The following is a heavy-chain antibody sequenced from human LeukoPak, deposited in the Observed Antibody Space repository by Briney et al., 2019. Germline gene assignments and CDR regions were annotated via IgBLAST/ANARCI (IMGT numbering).Heavy chain of an antibody. CDR3: ARELSGGWYTADY. J-gene: IGHJ4*02. D-gene: IGHD6-19*01. CDR1: GFTFSDYY. V-gene: IGHV3-11*01. Sequence: PGGSLRLSCAASGFTFSDYYMSWIRQAPGKGLEWVSYISSSGSTIYYADSVRGRFTISRDNAKNSLYLQMNSLRAEDTAVYYCARELSGGWYTADYWGQGTLVTVSS. CDR2: ISSSGSTI.